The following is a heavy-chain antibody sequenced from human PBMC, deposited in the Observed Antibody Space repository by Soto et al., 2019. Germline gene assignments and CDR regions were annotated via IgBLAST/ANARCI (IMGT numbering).Heavy chain of an antibody. CDR3: AKRPLTAAGFDY. D-gene: IGHD6-13*01. Sequence: EVQLLESGGGLVQPGGSLRLSCAASGFTFSNYAMTWVRKAPGKGLEWVSVITGSGGGTYFVDSVKGRFTISRDNSKNTVYLQINSLRAEDTAVYYCAKRPLTAAGFDYWGQGTLVTVSS. CDR1: GFTFSNYA. CDR2: ITGSGGGT. J-gene: IGHJ4*02. V-gene: IGHV3-23*01.